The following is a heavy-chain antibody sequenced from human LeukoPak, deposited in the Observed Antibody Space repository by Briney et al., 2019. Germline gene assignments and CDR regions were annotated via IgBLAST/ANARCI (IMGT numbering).Heavy chain of an antibody. D-gene: IGHD6-19*01. V-gene: IGHV3-7*03. J-gene: IGHJ4*02. CDR2: IKQDGSEK. CDR3: AKSVGSLAVAGILFDY. CDR1: GFTFSSYW. Sequence: PGGSLRLSCAASGFTFSSYWMSWVRQAPGKGLEWVANIKQDGSEKYYVDSVKGRFTISRDNAKNSLYLQMNSLRAEDMALYYCAKSVGSLAVAGILFDYWGQGTLVTVSS.